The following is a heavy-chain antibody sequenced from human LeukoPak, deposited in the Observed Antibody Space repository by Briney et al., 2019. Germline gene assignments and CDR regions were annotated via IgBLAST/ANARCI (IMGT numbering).Heavy chain of an antibody. CDR2: ISTRSTYI. J-gene: IGHJ4*02. V-gene: IGHV3-21*01. D-gene: IGHD1-26*01. CDR3: ARDRTLPSGSYFY. CDR1: GFTFSSYA. Sequence: GGSLRLSCAASGFTFSSYAMSWVRQAPGKGLEWVSSISTRSTYIYYADSVKGRFTISRDNAKNSLYLQMNSLRAEDTAVYYCARDRTLPSGSYFYWGQGTLVTVSS.